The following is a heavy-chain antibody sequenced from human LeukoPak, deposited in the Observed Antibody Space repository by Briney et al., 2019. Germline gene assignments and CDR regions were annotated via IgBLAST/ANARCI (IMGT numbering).Heavy chain of an antibody. J-gene: IGHJ4*02. CDR1: GGSFSGYY. CDR3: ARANMLVVVPNRTRDFDY. V-gene: IGHV4-34*01. D-gene: IGHD3-22*01. Sequence: ASETLSLTCAVYGGSFSGYYWSWIRQPPGKGLEWIGEINHSGSTNYNPSLKSRVTISVDTSKNQFSLKLSSVTAADTAVYYCARANMLVVVPNRTRDFDYWGQGTLVTVSS. CDR2: INHSGST.